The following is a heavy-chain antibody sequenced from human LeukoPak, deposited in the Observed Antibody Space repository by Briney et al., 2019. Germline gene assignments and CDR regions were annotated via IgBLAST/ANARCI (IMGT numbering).Heavy chain of an antibody. CDR2: ISGSGAYT. Sequence: GGSLRLSCAASGFTFGSYAMTWVRQAPGEGLEWASAISGSGAYTQYADSVKGRFTISRDNSKNALFLQMNSLRAEDTAVYYCARPFRQFDSSSSYYSFDLWGRGTVVTVSS. J-gene: IGHJ5*02. D-gene: IGHD3-22*01. V-gene: IGHV3-23*01. CDR1: GFTFGSYA. CDR3: ARPFRQFDSSSSYYSFDL.